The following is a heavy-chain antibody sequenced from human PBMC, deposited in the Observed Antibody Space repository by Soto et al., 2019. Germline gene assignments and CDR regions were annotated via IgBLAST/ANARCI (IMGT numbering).Heavy chain of an antibody. D-gene: IGHD6-13*01. CDR1: GYTFTSYX. CDR3: ARDPLFGAAAAGYWFDP. Sequence: QVQLVQSGAEVKKPGASVKVSCKASGYTFTSYXMHWVRQAPGQGLEWMGIINPSGGSTSYAQKFQGRVTMTRDTSTSTVYMELSSLRSEDTAVYYCARDPLFGAAAAGYWFDPWGQGTLVTVSS. CDR2: INPSGGST. V-gene: IGHV1-46*03. J-gene: IGHJ5*02.